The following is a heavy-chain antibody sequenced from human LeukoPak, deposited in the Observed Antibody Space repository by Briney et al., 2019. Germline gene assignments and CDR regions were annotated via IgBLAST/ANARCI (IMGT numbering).Heavy chain of an antibody. J-gene: IGHJ4*02. CDR1: GASMINYC. CDR3: ARWSDSQRAFDN. CDR2: ICHNGAT. D-gene: IGHD4-23*01. Sequence: SETLSLTCSVSGASMINYCWNWLRRPPGRGLEWIGYICHNGATNSYPSLKSRVTKSIDTSKNQFSLRLASVTASDTPVYFCARWSDSQRAFDNWGQGTQVTVSS. V-gene: IGHV4-59*01.